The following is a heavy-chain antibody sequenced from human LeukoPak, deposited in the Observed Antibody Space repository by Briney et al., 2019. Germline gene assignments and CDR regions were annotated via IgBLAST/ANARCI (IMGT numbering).Heavy chain of an antibody. CDR3: ATVTRGTTLDH. Sequence: ASVKVSCKASVYTFTSYAIYWVRQAPGQRLEWMGWINAGNGDTKYSQKFQGRVTFTGDTSASTAYMELSSLKSEDTAVYYCATVTRGTTLDHWGQGTLVTVFS. CDR2: INAGNGDT. CDR1: VYTFTSYA. J-gene: IGHJ5*02. V-gene: IGHV1-3*01. D-gene: IGHD4-23*01.